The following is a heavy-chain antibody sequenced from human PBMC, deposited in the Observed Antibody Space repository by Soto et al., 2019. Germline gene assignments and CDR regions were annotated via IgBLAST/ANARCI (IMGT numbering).Heavy chain of an antibody. J-gene: IGHJ6*02. CDR1: GFTFSSYA. CDR3: AKATVTTIQDYYGMDV. Sequence: GGSLRLSCAASGFTFSSYAMSWVRQAPGKGLEWVSAISGSGGSTYYADSVKGRFTISRDNSKNTLYLQMNSLRAEDTAVYYCAKATVTTIQDYYGMDVWGQGTTVTVYS. V-gene: IGHV3-23*01. CDR2: ISGSGGST. D-gene: IGHD4-4*01.